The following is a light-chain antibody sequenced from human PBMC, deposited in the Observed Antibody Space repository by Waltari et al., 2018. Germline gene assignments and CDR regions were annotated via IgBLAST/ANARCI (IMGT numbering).Light chain of an antibody. V-gene: IGLV3-25*03. CDR1: ALPEQY. Sequence: SYELTQPPSVAVSPGQPARITCPGDALPEQYANWYQQKAGQAPMLVIYKDNERPSGIPERYSGSSSGTIVTLTISGVQAEDEADYYCQSADSSGAYRVFGGGTKLTVL. CDR2: KDN. J-gene: IGLJ3*02. CDR3: QSADSSGAYRV.